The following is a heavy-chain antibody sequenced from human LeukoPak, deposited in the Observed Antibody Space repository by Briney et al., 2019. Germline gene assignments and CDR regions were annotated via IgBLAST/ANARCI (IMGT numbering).Heavy chain of an antibody. CDR3: ARAGTWNDFDY. CDR2: TYPDSGGT. D-gene: IGHD1-1*01. Sequence: GASVKVSCKASVYTFTDYSLLWVRQARGHGLEWMGWTYPDSGGTNYAQNFQGRVTMTRDTSISAAYMELTRLKSDDTAVYYCARAGTWNDFDYWGQGTLVTVSS. V-gene: IGHV1-2*02. CDR1: VYTFTDYS. J-gene: IGHJ4*02.